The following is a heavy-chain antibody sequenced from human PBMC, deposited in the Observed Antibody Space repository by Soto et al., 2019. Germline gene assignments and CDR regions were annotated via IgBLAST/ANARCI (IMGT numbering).Heavy chain of an antibody. CDR2: LIAIFGTA. J-gene: IGHJ1*01. V-gene: IGHV1-69*13. D-gene: IGHD3-22*01. CDR3: ARVVAHSGSLGPFQH. CDR1: GGTFSSYA. Sequence: VKVSCKTSGGTFSSYAISWVRQAPGQGLEWLAGLIAIFGTANYAQKFQGRVTITADKATSTAYMELSSLRSEDTAVYYCARVVAHSGSLGPFQHWGRGTLVTVSS.